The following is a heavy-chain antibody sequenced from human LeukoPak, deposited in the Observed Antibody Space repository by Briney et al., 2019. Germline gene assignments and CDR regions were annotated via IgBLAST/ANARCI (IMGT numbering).Heavy chain of an antibody. CDR2: IYYSGST. CDR1: GGSISSYY. J-gene: IGHJ4*02. V-gene: IGHV4-59*01. D-gene: IGHD2-2*01. Sequence: SETLSLTCTVSGGSISSYYWSWLRQPPGKGLEWIGYIYYSGSTNYNPSLKSRVTISVDTSKNQFSLKLSSVTAADTAVYYCARDCRSTSCYDYWGQGTLVTVSS. CDR3: ARDCRSTSCYDY.